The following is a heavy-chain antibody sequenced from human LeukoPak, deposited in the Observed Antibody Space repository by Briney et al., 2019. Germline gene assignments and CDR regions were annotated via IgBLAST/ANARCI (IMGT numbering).Heavy chain of an antibody. CDR2: IYHSGST. CDR1: GGSISSGGYS. J-gene: IGHJ4*02. Sequence: SETLSLTCAVPGGSISSGGYSWSWIRQPPGKGLEWIGYIYHSGSTYYNPSLKSRVTISVDRSKNQFSLKLSSVTAADTAVYYCARGSIAGSPFDYWGQGTLVTVSS. D-gene: IGHD2-15*01. V-gene: IGHV4-30-2*01. CDR3: ARGSIAGSPFDY.